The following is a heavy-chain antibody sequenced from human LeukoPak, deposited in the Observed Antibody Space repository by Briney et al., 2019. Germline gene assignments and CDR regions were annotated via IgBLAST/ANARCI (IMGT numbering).Heavy chain of an antibody. CDR3: GRGPSGDHNT. CDR2: ISASGGTT. J-gene: IGHJ4*02. Sequence: GGSLRASCAASGFTFSNFAMSWVRQAPGKGLEWVSSISASGGTTYYADSVKGRFTISTDNSKNTLYLQMNSLSSEDTAVYYSGRGPSGDHNTGGQGTLVTVSS. V-gene: IGHV3-23*01. CDR1: GFTFSNFA. D-gene: IGHD5-12*01.